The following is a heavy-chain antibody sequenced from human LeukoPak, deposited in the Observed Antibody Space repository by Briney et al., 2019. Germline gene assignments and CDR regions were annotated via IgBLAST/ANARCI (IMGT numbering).Heavy chain of an antibody. J-gene: IGHJ4*02. D-gene: IGHD6-13*01. CDR1: GFTFTNYA. CDR2: ISGSGGST. CDR3: ARDVPPFIEQQLVSPSLDY. Sequence: PGGSLRLSCAASGFTFTNYALSWVRQDPGKGLEWVSVISGSGGSTYYADSVKGRFTISRDNSKNTLYLQMNSLRAEDTAVYYCARDVPPFIEQQLVSPSLDYWGQGTLVTVSS. V-gene: IGHV3-23*01.